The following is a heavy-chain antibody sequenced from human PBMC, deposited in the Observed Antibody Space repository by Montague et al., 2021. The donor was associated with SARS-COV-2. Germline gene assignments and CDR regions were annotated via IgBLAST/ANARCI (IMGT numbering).Heavy chain of an antibody. Sequence: SRRLSCAASGFSLKTSGMTWVRQAPGKGPEWVSSIWTTGTNMVYADSVKGRFTTSRDTSENTLYLQMNSLRAEDTAVYYCASGKYSSSWYFLYGMDVWGQGTTVTVSS. CDR3: ASGKYSSSWYFLYGMDV. CDR2: IWTTGTNM. CDR1: GFSLKTSG. D-gene: IGHD6-13*01. V-gene: IGHV3-23*05. J-gene: IGHJ6*02.